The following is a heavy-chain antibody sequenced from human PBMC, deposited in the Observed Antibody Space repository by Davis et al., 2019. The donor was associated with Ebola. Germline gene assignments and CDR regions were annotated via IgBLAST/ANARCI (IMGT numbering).Heavy chain of an antibody. CDR1: GFTFSGSA. Sequence: GGSLRLSCAASGFTFSGSAMHWVRQASGKGLEWVGRIRSKANSYATAYAASVKGRFTISRDDSKNTAYLQMNSLKTEDTAVYYCTSELLWFGEFTDDYWGQGTLVTASS. D-gene: IGHD3-10*01. J-gene: IGHJ4*02. CDR2: IRSKANSYAT. V-gene: IGHV3-73*01. CDR3: TSELLWFGEFTDDY.